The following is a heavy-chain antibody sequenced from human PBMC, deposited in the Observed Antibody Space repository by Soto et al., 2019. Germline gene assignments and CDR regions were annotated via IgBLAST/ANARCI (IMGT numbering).Heavy chain of an antibody. CDR1: RVSINSGGYY. Sequence: SETLSLTCTVSRVSINSGGYYWHWIRQHPGKGLEWIGYVFHSGSTYYNPSFRSRVTTSMDTSKNQFSLNLSSVTAADTAIYYCARGGGEDNYFGPWGQGTLVTVS. V-gene: IGHV4-31*03. CDR2: VFHSGST. D-gene: IGHD3-16*01. J-gene: IGHJ5*02. CDR3: ARGGGEDNYFGP.